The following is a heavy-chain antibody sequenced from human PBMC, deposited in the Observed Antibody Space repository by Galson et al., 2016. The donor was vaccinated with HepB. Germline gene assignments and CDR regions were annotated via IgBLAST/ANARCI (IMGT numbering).Heavy chain of an antibody. V-gene: IGHV3-9*01. CDR3: AKGVRRSDRSGWGYFFDF. Sequence: SLRLSCAASGFTFDDHAMHWVRQAPGKGLEWVSGMSWNSGSLGYAASVKGRFTISRDNAKNSLYVQMNSLRVEDTALYYCAKGVRRSDRSGWGYFFDFWGQGTLVTFSS. CDR1: GFTFDDHA. D-gene: IGHD3-22*01. J-gene: IGHJ4*02. CDR2: MSWNSGSL.